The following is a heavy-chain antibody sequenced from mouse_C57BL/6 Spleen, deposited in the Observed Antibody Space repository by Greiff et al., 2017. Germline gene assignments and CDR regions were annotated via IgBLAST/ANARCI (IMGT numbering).Heavy chain of an antibody. Sequence: QVQLQQPGAELVMPGASVKLSCKASGYTFTSYWMHWVKQRPGQGLEWIGEIDPSDSYTNYNQKFKGKSTLTVDKSSSTAYMQLSSLTSEDSAVYYCASSPYYGSSPYYAMDYWGQGTSVTVSS. CDR3: ASSPYYGSSPYYAMDY. J-gene: IGHJ4*01. CDR1: GYTFTSYW. V-gene: IGHV1-69*01. D-gene: IGHD1-1*01. CDR2: IDPSDSYT.